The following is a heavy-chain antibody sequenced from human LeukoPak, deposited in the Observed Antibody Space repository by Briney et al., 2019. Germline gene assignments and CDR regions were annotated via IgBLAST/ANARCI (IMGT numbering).Heavy chain of an antibody. V-gene: IGHV4-4*02. D-gene: IGHD3-10*01. CDR1: GGSISSSNW. CDR2: IYHSGST. J-gene: IGHJ6*03. CDR3: ARVTTMVRGVIFRNYYYYMDV. Sequence: SETLSLTCAVSGGSISSSNWWSWVRQPPGKGLEWIGEIYHSGSTNYNPSLKSRVTISVDKSKNQFSLKLSSVTAADTAVYYCARVTTMVRGVIFRNYYYYMDVWGKGTTVTVSS.